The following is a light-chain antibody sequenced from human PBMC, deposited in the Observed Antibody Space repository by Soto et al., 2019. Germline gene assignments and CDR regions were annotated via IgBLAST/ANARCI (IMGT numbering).Light chain of an antibody. CDR3: QQYGTSPQT. CDR2: DAS. V-gene: IGKV3-20*01. Sequence: EMVLTQSPATLSLSPGERATLSCRASQSVSSYLAWYQQKPGQAPRLLIYDASTRATGIPDRFSGSGSGTDFTLTISRLEPEDFAVYYCQQYGTSPQTFGQGTKVDIK. CDR1: QSVSSY. J-gene: IGKJ1*01.